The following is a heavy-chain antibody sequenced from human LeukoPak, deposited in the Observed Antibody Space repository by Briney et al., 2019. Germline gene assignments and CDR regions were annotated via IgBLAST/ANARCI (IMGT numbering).Heavy chain of an antibody. CDR3: AKPISVVTQTYYMDV. CDR2: IWYDGGKK. J-gene: IGHJ6*03. CDR1: GFTFSSYG. D-gene: IGHD4-23*01. Sequence: GGSQRLSCAASGFTFSSYGMHWVRQAPGKGLQWVAVIWYDGGKKYYADSVKGRFTISRDNSKNTLYLQMNSLRAEDTAVYYCAKPISVVTQTYYMDVWGKGTTVTVSS. V-gene: IGHV3-33*06.